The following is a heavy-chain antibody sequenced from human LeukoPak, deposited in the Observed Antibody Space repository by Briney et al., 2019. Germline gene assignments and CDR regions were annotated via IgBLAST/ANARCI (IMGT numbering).Heavy chain of an antibody. V-gene: IGHV5-51*03. CDR3: ASKKKGMATAGFDY. Sequence: KKPGESLQISCKGSGYSFTSYWIGWVRQMPGKGLEWMGIIYPGDSDTRNSPSFQGQVTISAEKSISTAYLQWSSLMSSDTDLYYCASKKKGMATAGFDYWGQGTLVTVSS. J-gene: IGHJ4*02. CDR2: IYPGDSDT. D-gene: IGHD5-24*01. CDR1: GYSFTSYW.